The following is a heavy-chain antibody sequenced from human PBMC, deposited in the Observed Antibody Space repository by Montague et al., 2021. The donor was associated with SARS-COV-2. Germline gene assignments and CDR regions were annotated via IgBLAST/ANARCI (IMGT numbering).Heavy chain of an antibody. J-gene: IGHJ4*02. D-gene: IGHD6-6*01. CDR3: ARDRNEYSSPGGSDY. V-gene: IGHV4-39*07. Sequence: SETLSLTCTVSGGSISSSSYYWGWIRQPPGKGLEWIGSIYYSGSTYYNPSLKSRVTISVDTSKNQFSLKLSSVTAADTAVYYCARDRNEYSSPGGSDYWGQGTLVTVSS. CDR1: GGSISSSSYY. CDR2: IYYSGST.